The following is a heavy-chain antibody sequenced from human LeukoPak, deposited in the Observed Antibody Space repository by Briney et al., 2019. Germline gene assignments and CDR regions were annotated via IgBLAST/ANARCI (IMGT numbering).Heavy chain of an antibody. J-gene: IGHJ5*02. CDR3: ARDQLERFDP. CDR2: ISGSGGST. CDR1: GFTFSSYA. V-gene: IGHV3-23*01. D-gene: IGHD1-1*01. Sequence: GGSLRLSCAASGFTFSSYAMSWVRQAPGKGLEWVSAISGSGGSTYYADSVKGRFTISRDNAKNSLYLQMNSLRAEDTAVYYCARDQLERFDPWGQGTLVTVSS.